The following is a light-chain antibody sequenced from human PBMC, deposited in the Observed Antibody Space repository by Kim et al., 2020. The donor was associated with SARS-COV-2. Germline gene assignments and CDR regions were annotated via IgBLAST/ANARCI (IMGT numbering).Light chain of an antibody. CDR3: NSRDSSGNHWV. CDR2: GKN. CDR1: SLRSYY. J-gene: IGLJ3*02. V-gene: IGLV3-19*01. Sequence: ALGQTVMITCQGDSLRSYYASWYQQKPGQAPVLVIYGKNNRPSGIPDRFSGSSSGNTASLTITGAQAEDEADYYCNSRDSSGNHWVFGGGTQLTV.